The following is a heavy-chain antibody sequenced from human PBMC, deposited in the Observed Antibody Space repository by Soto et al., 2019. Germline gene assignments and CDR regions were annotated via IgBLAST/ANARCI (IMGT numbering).Heavy chain of an antibody. CDR1: GGAISSSSYY. CDR2: IYYSGST. V-gene: IGHV4-39*01. CDR3: ARLYKQLVMKAFDP. D-gene: IGHD6-13*01. J-gene: IGHJ5*02. Sequence: SETLSLTCTVSGGAISSSSYYRSWIRQPPGKGLEWIGSIYYSGSTYYIPSVKSRVTISVDTSKNQFSLKLSSVTAADTAVYYCARLYKQLVMKAFDPWGQGTLVTVSS.